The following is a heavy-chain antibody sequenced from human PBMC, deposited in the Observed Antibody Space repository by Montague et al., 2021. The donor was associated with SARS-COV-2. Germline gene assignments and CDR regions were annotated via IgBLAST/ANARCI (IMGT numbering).Heavy chain of an antibody. CDR2: INYGGST. J-gene: IGHJ4*02. CDR3: ARGAPGY. V-gene: IGHV4-34*01. CDR1: GGSFSEYN. Sequence: SETLSLTCAVYGGSFSEYNWTWIRQSPGGGLEWIGQINYGGSTKYNPSLRSRVTISIDTSKNQFSLKLTSVTAADTAVYYCARGAPGYWGQGTLVTVSS. D-gene: IGHD1-1*01.